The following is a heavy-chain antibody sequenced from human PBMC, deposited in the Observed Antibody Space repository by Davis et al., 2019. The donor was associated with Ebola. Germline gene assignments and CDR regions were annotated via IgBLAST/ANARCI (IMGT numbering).Heavy chain of an antibody. D-gene: IGHD5-18*01. J-gene: IGHJ4*02. V-gene: IGHV4-34*01. Sequence: PSETLSLTCTVSGGSISSYYWSWVRQPPGKGLEWIGEINHSGSTNYNPSLKSRVTISVDTSKNQFSLKLSSVTAADTAVYYCARHKGGSDTFDYWGQGTLVTVSS. CDR2: INHSGST. CDR3: ARHKGGSDTFDY. CDR1: GGSISSYY.